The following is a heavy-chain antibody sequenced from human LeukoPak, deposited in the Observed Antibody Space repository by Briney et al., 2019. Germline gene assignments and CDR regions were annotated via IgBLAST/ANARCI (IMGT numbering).Heavy chain of an antibody. D-gene: IGHD1-26*01. J-gene: IGHJ4*02. V-gene: IGHV3-74*01. CDR1: GFTFSSDW. Sequence: GGSLRLSCAASGFTFSSDWMHWVRQAPGKGLVWVSRINNDGSTTYYADSVKGRFTISRDDSKNTLYLQMNSLRADDTAVYYCAKDLGRYRNNFFDYWGQGNLVTVSS. CDR3: AKDLGRYRNNFFDY. CDR2: INNDGSTT.